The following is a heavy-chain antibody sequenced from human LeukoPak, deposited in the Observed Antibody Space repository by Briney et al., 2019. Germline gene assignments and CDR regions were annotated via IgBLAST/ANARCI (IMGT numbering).Heavy chain of an antibody. CDR3: TTVVAAAVNGWFDP. CDR1: GFTFSSYS. J-gene: IGHJ5*02. Sequence: KPGGSLRLSCAASGFTFSSYSMNWVRQAPGKGLEWVSSISSSSSYIYYADSVKGRFTVSRDNAKNSLYLQMNSLRTEDTAVYYCTTVVAAAVNGWFDPWGQGTLVTVSS. V-gene: IGHV3-21*03. D-gene: IGHD6-13*01. CDR2: ISSSSSYI.